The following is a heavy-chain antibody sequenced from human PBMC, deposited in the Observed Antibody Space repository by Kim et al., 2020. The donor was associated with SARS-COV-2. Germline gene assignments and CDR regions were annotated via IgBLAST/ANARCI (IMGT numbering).Heavy chain of an antibody. CDR2: ARIKANSETT. Sequence: GGSLRLSCVASGFTFSDYNMDWVRQAPGKGLEWVGRARIKANSETTEYAASVKARFTISRDDSQTALYLQMNSLKTADTALYYCTRELRTTVTSHGFESWGPGTKVTVSS. J-gene: IGHJ3*02. V-gene: IGHV3-72*01. D-gene: IGHD4-17*01. CDR3: TRELRTTVTSHGFES. CDR1: GFTFSDYN.